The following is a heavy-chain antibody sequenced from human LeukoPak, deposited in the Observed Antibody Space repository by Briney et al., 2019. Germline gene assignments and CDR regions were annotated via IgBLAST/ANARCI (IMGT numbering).Heavy chain of an antibody. J-gene: IGHJ4*02. D-gene: IGHD3-16*01. V-gene: IGHV3-21*01. CDR1: GFTFRSYS. CDR3: ARDLSLGAPGGFDY. Sequence: GGSLRLSCAASGFTFRSYSMNWVRLAPGKGLEWVSTISSSSTYIYYADSVKGRFTISRDNAENSVYLQMDSLRGDDTAVYYCARDLSLGAPGGFDYWGQGTLVTVSS. CDR2: ISSSSTYI.